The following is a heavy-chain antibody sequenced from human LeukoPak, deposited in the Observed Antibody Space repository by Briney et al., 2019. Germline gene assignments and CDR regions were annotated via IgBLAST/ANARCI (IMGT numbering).Heavy chain of an antibody. J-gene: IGHJ4*02. Sequence: GGSLRLSCAASGFISSKNGMHWVRQAPGKGLEWVAVISYDGSNKYYADSVKGRFTISRDNSKNTLYLQMNSLRTEDTAVYYCAKELYGYWGQGTLVTVSS. D-gene: IGHD3-10*01. CDR2: ISYDGSNK. CDR1: GFISSKNG. CDR3: AKELYGY. V-gene: IGHV3-30*18.